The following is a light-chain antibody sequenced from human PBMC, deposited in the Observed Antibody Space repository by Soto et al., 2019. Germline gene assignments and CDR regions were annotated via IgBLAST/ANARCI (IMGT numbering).Light chain of an antibody. Sequence: QSVLTQPPSVSGAPGQRVTISCTGSSSNIGAGYDVHWYQQLPGTAPKLLIYGNSNRPSGVPDRFSGSKSGTSASLAITGLQAEDEADFYCQSYDSILSASVVFGGGTKLTVL. CDR2: GNS. V-gene: IGLV1-40*01. CDR1: SSNIGAGYD. CDR3: QSYDSILSASVV. J-gene: IGLJ2*01.